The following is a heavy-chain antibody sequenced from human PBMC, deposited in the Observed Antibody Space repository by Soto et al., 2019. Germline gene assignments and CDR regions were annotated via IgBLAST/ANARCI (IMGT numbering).Heavy chain of an antibody. Sequence: GGSLRLSCAASGFTFSSYSMNWVRQAPGKGLEWVSSISSSSSYIYYADSVKGRFTISSDNAKNSLYLQMNSLRAEDTAVYYCARPLDNSIAAAGERGYYYYYGMDVWGQGTTVTVSS. CDR2: ISSSSSYI. CDR3: ARPLDNSIAAAGERGYYYYYGMDV. D-gene: IGHD6-13*01. V-gene: IGHV3-21*01. J-gene: IGHJ6*02. CDR1: GFTFSSYS.